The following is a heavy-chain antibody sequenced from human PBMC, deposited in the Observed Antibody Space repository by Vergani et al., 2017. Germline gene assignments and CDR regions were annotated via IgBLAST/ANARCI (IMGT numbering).Heavy chain of an antibody. V-gene: IGHV1-69*02. D-gene: IGHD6-19*01. CDR3: ARVSPGDNSGWEPFDY. J-gene: IGHJ4*02. CDR1: GDIFNNYT. CDR2: IIPIIRLA. Sequence: QVHLEQSGTEVKKPGSSVKVSCKVSGDIFNNYTVTWVRQAPGQGLEWMGRIIPIIRLATSAQKFQDRVKITGDTSTNTVYMEMNNLRSEDTAVYYCARVSPGDNSGWEPFDYWGLGTLVTVSS.